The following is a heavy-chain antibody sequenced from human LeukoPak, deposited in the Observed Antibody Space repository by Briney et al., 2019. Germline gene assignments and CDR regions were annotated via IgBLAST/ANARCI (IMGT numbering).Heavy chain of an antibody. CDR2: INPNSGGT. CDR3: ARGITMVRGVIIRGAFDI. J-gene: IGHJ3*02. D-gene: IGHD3-10*01. CDR1: GYTFTGYH. Sequence: GASVKVSCKASGYTFTGYHMHWVRQAPGQGLEWMGWINPNSGGTNYAQKFQGRVTMTRDTSISTAYMELSRLRSDDTAVYYCARGITMVRGVIIRGAFDIWGQGTMVTVSS. V-gene: IGHV1-2*02.